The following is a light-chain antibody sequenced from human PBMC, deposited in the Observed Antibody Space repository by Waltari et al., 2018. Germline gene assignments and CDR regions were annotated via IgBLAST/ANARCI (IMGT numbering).Light chain of an antibody. CDR3: QSADGNYNVF. CDR1: SGSIDSKY. CDR2: KDN. V-gene: IGLV6-57*03. Sequence: VFTQPHSVSGSPGQTVTISCTRSSGSIDSKYVQWYQQRPGSAPTTVIYKDNQRPSGVPRRFSGAIDSSSNSASLTISGLESEDEADYYCQSADGNYNVFFGGGTRLTVL. J-gene: IGLJ7*01.